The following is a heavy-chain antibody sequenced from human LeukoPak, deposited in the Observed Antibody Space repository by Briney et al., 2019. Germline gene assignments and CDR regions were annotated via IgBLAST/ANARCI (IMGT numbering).Heavy chain of an antibody. CDR2: ISSSGSTI. CDR3: ARPQQQLVSSYWYFDL. Sequence: GGSLRLSCAASGFTFSDYYMSWIRQAPGKELEWVSYISSSGSTIYYADSVKGRFTISRDNAKNSLYLQMNSLRAEDTAVYYCARPQQQLVSSYWYFDLWGRGTLVTVSS. D-gene: IGHD6-13*01. CDR1: GFTFSDYY. J-gene: IGHJ2*01. V-gene: IGHV3-11*01.